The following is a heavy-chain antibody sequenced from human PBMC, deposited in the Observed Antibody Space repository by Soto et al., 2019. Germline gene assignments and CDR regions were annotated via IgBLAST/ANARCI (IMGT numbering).Heavy chain of an antibody. CDR2: INHSGST. J-gene: IGHJ5*02. CDR3: ARAPYSSSWGWFDP. Sequence: QVQLQQWGAGLLKPSETLSLTCAVYGGSFSGYYWSWIRQPPGKGLEWIREINHSGSTNYNPSLKSRVTISVDTSKNQFSLKLSSVTAADTAVYYCARAPYSSSWGWFDPWGQGTLVTVSS. D-gene: IGHD6-13*01. CDR1: GGSFSGYY. V-gene: IGHV4-34*01.